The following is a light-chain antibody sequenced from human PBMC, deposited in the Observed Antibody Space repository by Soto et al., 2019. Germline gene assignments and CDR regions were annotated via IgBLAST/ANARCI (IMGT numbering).Light chain of an antibody. J-gene: IGLJ3*02. V-gene: IGLV2-18*01. CDR3: SLYTSSSTWV. CDR1: SSDVGDYEH. CDR2: DVT. Sequence: QSALTQPPSVSGSPGQSLTISCTVTSSDVGDYEHVSWYQQAPGTAPKLIIFDVTNRPSGVPDRFSGSKSGNTPSLTIFGLQAEDEADYYCSLYTSSSTWVFGGGTKLTVL.